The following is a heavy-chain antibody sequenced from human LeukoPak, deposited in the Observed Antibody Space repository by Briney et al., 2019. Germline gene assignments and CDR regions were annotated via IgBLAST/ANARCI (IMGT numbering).Heavy chain of an antibody. CDR3: ARCPYDSTGYYSVPSHLDY. D-gene: IGHD3-22*01. Sequence: GGSLRLSCAASGFTFSTYWMTWVRQAPGKGLEWVANIKQDGSAKYYVDSLRGRFSISRDNVKNSLFLQMNSLSAEDTAVYYCARCPYDSTGYYSVPSHLDYWGQGTLVTVPS. V-gene: IGHV3-7*01. J-gene: IGHJ4*02. CDR2: IKQDGSAK. CDR1: GFTFSTYW.